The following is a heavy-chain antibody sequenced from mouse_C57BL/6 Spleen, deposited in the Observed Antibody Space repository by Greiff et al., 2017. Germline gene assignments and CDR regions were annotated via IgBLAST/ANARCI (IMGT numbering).Heavy chain of an antibody. V-gene: IGHV1-81*01. J-gene: IGHJ4*01. CDR2: IYPRSGNT. CDR3: ARGPQARAMDD. CDR1: GYTFTSYG. Sequence: VQLQQSGPELARPWASVKLSCTASGYTFTSYGISWVKQRTGQGLEWIGEIYPRSGNTSYNATFKGKATLTADKSSSTEYMELRSVTSEDSAVYFWARGPQARAMDDWGQGTSVTVSS. D-gene: IGHD3-1*01.